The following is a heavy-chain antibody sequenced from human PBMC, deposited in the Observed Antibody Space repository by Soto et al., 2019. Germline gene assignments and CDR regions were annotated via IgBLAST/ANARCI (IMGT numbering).Heavy chain of an antibody. J-gene: IGHJ4*02. CDR3: ARVKDPFCSGGSCYSGLGY. CDR1: GFTFSSYG. V-gene: IGHV3-33*01. Sequence: QVQLVESGGGVVQPGRSLRLSCAASGFTFSSYGMHWVRQAPGKGLEWVAVIWYDGSNKYYADSVKGRFTISRDNSKNTLYLQMNSLRAEDTAVYYCARVKDPFCSGGSCYSGLGYWGQGTLVTVSS. CDR2: IWYDGSNK. D-gene: IGHD2-15*01.